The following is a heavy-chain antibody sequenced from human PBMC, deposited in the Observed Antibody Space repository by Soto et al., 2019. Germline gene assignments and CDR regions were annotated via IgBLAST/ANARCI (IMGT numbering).Heavy chain of an antibody. CDR1: GYTLTKLS. Sequence: ASVKVSCKVSGYTLTKLSMHWVRQAPGKGXEWMGGFDPEAGETIYAQKFQGRVAVTEDTSTDTVYMELNSLISEDTAVYYCATPPGRQQLLLRALSFDYWGQGTLVTVSS. J-gene: IGHJ4*02. V-gene: IGHV1-24*01. D-gene: IGHD1-26*01. CDR2: FDPEAGET. CDR3: ATPPGRQQLLLRALSFDY.